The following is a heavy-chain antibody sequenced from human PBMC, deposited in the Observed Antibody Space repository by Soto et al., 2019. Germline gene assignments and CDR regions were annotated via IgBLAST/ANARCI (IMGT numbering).Heavy chain of an antibody. Sequence: PGGSLRLSSAASGFTFSSYAMTWVRQAPGKGLEWVASSSGGGTYYADSVKGRFTISRDSSKNSQFLQMDSLRADDTAVYYCAKKTLPTPIPYFDYWGQGALVTVSS. D-gene: IGHD2-15*01. CDR2: SSGGGT. J-gene: IGHJ4*02. V-gene: IGHV3-23*01. CDR1: GFTFSSYA. CDR3: AKKTLPTPIPYFDY.